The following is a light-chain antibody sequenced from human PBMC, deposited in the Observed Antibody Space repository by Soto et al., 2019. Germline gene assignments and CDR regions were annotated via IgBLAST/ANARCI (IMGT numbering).Light chain of an antibody. J-gene: IGLJ1*01. V-gene: IGLV2-11*01. CDR2: DVI. CDR3: CSYAGDYTFV. CDR1: SSDVGVYKY. Sequence: QSALIQPRSVSGSPGQSVTISCTGTSSDVGVYKYVSWYRQHPGKAPKLMIYDVITRPSGVPDRFSGSKSGNTASLTISGLHAEYEADYYCCSYAGDYTFVFGSGTKLTVL.